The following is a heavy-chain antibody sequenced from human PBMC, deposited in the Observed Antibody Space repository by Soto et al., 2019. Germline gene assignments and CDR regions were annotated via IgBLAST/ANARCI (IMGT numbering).Heavy chain of an antibody. Sequence: GGSLRLSCAASGFTFSSYGMHWVRQAPGKGLEWVAVISYDGSNKYYADSVKGRFTISRDNSKNTLYLQMNSLRAEDTAVYYCAKDFVGGVDDGSGSYYTTPDYWGQGTLVTVSS. CDR3: AKDFVGGVDDGSGSYYTTPDY. D-gene: IGHD3-10*01. CDR1: GFTFSSYG. J-gene: IGHJ4*02. CDR2: ISYDGSNK. V-gene: IGHV3-30*18.